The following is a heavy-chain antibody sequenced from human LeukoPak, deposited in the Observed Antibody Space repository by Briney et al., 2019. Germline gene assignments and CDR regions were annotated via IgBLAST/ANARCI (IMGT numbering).Heavy chain of an antibody. D-gene: IGHD2-15*01. CDR3: AKDQVGGWYFDL. V-gene: IGHV3-21*01. J-gene: IGHJ2*01. CDR1: GFTFSSYS. CDR2: ISSSSSYI. Sequence: GGSLRLSCAASGFTFSSYSIHWVRQAPGKGLEWVSSISSSSSYIYYADSVKGRFTISRDNSKNTLYLQMNSLRAEDTAVYYCAKDQVGGWYFDLWGRGTLVTVSS.